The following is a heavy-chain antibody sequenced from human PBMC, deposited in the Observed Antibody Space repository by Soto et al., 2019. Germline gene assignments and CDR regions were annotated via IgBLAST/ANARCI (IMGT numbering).Heavy chain of an antibody. J-gene: IGHJ6*02. CDR2: IYTSGST. V-gene: IGHV4-4*07. Sequence: ETLSLTCTVSGGSISSYYWSWIRQPAGKGLEWIGRIYTSGSTNYNPSLKSRVTMSVDTSKNQFSLKLSSVTAADTAVYYCAREAADYYYYYYGMGVWGQGTTVTVSS. CDR3: AREAADYYYYYYGMGV. CDR1: GGSISSYY.